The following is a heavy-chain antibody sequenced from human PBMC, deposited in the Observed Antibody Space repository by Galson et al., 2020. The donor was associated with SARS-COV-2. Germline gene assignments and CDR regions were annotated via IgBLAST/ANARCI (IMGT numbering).Heavy chain of an antibody. D-gene: IGHD5-18*01. CDR2: ISYDGSNK. J-gene: IGHJ3*01. V-gene: IGHV3-30*04. Sequence: GESLKISCAASGFTFSSYSMHWVRQAPGQGLEWVAVISYDGSNKYYADSVKGRFTISRDNSKNTLYLQMNSLRAEDTAVYYCARNTYGHAFDVWGQGTMVTVSS. CDR1: GFTFSSYS. CDR3: ARNTYGHAFDV.